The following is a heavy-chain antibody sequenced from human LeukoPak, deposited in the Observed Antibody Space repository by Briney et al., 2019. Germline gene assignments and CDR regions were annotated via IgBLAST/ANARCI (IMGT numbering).Heavy chain of an antibody. V-gene: IGHV4-61*03. CDR3: ARGERLGPDF. Sequence: LEWIGYIHYSGSTNYNPSLQSRVTISVDTSRSHFSLKLSSATAADTAVYYCARGERLGPDFWGQGTLVTVSS. CDR2: IHYSGST. J-gene: IGHJ4*02. D-gene: IGHD1-1*01.